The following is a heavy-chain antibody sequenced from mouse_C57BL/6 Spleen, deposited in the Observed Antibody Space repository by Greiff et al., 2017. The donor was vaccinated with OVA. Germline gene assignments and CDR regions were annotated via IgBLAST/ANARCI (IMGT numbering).Heavy chain of an antibody. CDR1: GFTFSDYG. CDR2: ISSGSSTI. Sequence: EVMLVESGGGLVKPGGSLKLSCAASGFTFSDYGMHWVRQAPEKGLEWVAYISSGSSTIYYADTVTGRFTISRDNAKNTLFLQMTSLRSEDTAMYYCARGGDYYGSYWYFDVWGTGTTVTVSS. D-gene: IGHD1-1*01. V-gene: IGHV5-17*01. J-gene: IGHJ1*03. CDR3: ARGGDYYGSYWYFDV.